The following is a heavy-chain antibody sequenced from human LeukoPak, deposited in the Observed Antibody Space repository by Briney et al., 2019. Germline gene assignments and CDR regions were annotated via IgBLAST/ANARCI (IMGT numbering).Heavy chain of an antibody. CDR1: GYTFTSYG. Sequence: ASVKVSCKASGYTFTSYGISWVRQAPGQGLEWMGWISAYNGNTNYAQKLQGRVTMTTDTSTSTAYMELRSLRSDDTAVYYCARAAMARGFMALYFDYWGQETLVTVSS. J-gene: IGHJ4*02. V-gene: IGHV1-18*01. CDR3: ARAAMARGFMALYFDY. CDR2: ISAYNGNT. D-gene: IGHD3-10*01.